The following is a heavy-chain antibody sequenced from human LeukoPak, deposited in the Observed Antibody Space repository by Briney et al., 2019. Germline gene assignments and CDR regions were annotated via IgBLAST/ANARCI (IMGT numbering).Heavy chain of an antibody. CDR2: INHSGST. J-gene: IGHJ3*02. D-gene: IGHD1-20*01. V-gene: IGHV4-34*01. Sequence: SETLSLTCAVYGGSFSGYYWSWIRQPPRKGLEWIGEINHSGSTNYNPSLKSRVTISVDTSKNQFSLKVSSVTAADTAVYYCAGHNWNDWDAFDIWGQGTMVTVSS. CDR3: AGHNWNDWDAFDI. CDR1: GGSFSGYY.